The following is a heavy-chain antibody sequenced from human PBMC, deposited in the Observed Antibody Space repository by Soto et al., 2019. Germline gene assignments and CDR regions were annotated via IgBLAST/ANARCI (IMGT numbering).Heavy chain of an antibody. V-gene: IGHV3-33*01. CDR1: GFTFSSYG. CDR2: IWDDGSNQ. J-gene: IGHJ5*02. D-gene: IGHD2-2*01. Sequence: GVSLRLSCAASGFTFSSYGMHLVRQAPGKGLEWVAVIWDDGSNQYYADSVKGRFAISRDNSKNKLYLQMTSLRAEDTAVYYCARDVLGYCSSTSCPFDPWGQGTLVTVSS. CDR3: ARDVLGYCSSTSCPFDP.